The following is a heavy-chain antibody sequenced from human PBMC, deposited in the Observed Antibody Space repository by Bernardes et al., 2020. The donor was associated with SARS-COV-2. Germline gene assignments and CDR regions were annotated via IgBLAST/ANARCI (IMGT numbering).Heavy chain of an antibody. Sequence: GGSLRLSCAASGFTFSSYAMSWGRKGPGKGLEWVSAISGSGGSTYYADSVKGRFTISRDNSKNTLYLQMNSLRAEDTAVYYCAKDVDVVVPAAINVWGKGTTVTVSS. D-gene: IGHD2-2*02. CDR2: ISGSGGST. V-gene: IGHV3-23*01. CDR1: GFTFSSYA. J-gene: IGHJ6*04. CDR3: AKDVDVVVPAAINV.